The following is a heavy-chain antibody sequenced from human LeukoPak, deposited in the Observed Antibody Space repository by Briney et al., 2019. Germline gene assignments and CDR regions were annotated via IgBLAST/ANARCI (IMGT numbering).Heavy chain of an antibody. V-gene: IGHV4-34*01. J-gene: IGHJ4*02. CDR1: GGSFSGYY. CDR3: ARRRGGHYFDY. D-gene: IGHD3-10*01. CDR2: IYHSGSA. Sequence: SETLSLTCAVYGGSFSGYYWSWIRQPPGKGLEWIGNIYHSGSAYYDPSLKSRVTISVDTSKNQFSLKLNSVTAGDTAMYYCARRRGGHYFDYWGQGTLVTVFS.